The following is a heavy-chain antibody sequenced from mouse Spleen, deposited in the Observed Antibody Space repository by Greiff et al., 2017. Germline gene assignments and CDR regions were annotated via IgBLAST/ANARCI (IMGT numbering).Heavy chain of an antibody. CDR3: NAPYYGSSYGVDY. CDR1: GFNIKDYY. Sequence: EVQLQQSGAELVRSGASVKLSCTASGFNIKDYYMHWVKQRPEQGLEWIGWIDPENGDTEYAPKFQGKATMTADTSSNTAYLQLSSLTSEDTAVYYCNAPYYGSSYGVDYWGQGTTLTVSS. D-gene: IGHD1-1*01. J-gene: IGHJ2*01. V-gene: IGHV14-4*02. CDR2: IDPENGDT.